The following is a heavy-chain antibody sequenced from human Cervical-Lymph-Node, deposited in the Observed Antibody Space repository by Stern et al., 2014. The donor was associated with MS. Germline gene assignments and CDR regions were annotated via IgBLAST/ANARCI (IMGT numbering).Heavy chain of an antibody. J-gene: IGHJ2*01. CDR2: ISWNSGSI. Sequence: EVQLVESGGGLVQPGRSLRLSCAASGFTFDDYAMHWVRQAPGKGLEWVSGISWNSGSIGYADSVKGRFTISVVKAKNSPVLTLNSLRAEDTALYYCAKDMRRGGRREFSGWYFDLWGRGTLVTVSS. V-gene: IGHV3-9*01. CDR1: GFTFDDYA. CDR3: AKDMRRGGRREFSGWYFDL. D-gene: IGHD3-16*01.